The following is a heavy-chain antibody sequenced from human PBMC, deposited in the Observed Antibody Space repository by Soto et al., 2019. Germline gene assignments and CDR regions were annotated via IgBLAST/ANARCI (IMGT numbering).Heavy chain of an antibody. V-gene: IGHV4-38-2*01. D-gene: IGHD2-21*02. CDR2: IYHSGST. Sequence: SETLSLTCAVSGYSIRNGYYWGWIRQPPGKGLEWIGTIYHSGSTYYNPSLKSRVTISVDAPENHFSLKLSSVTAADAAVYYCARVGPYCGGDCYSPPPWGQGTLVTVSS. J-gene: IGHJ5*02. CDR1: GYSIRNGYY. CDR3: ARVGPYCGGDCYSPPP.